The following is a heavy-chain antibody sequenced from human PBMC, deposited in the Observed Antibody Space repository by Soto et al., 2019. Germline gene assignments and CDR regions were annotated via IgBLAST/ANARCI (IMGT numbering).Heavy chain of an antibody. D-gene: IGHD1-26*01. CDR2: IWYDGSSE. J-gene: IGHJ6*02. CDR1: GYTFSSHG. V-gene: IGHV3-33*01. Sequence: QVRLVESGGGVVQPGRSLRLSCVASGYTFSSHGMHWVRQAPGKGLEWVAVIWYDGSSEYYAGSVKGRLTISRDNSKKTRSLQMNSLRDEDTALYYCARARRGGFYYGMDVWGQGTTVIVSS. CDR3: ARARRGGFYYGMDV.